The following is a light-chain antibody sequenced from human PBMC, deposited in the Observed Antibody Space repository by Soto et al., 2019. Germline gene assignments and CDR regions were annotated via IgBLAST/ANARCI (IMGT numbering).Light chain of an antibody. Sequence: EIVMTQSPATVSVSPGERATLSCRASQSVSSNLAWYQQKPGQAPRLLMYGASTRATGIPARFSGSGSGTEFTLTISSLQSEDFAVYYCQQYNNWPPWTFGQGTKVEIK. CDR3: QQYNNWPPWT. CDR1: QSVSSN. J-gene: IGKJ1*01. CDR2: GAS. V-gene: IGKV3-15*01.